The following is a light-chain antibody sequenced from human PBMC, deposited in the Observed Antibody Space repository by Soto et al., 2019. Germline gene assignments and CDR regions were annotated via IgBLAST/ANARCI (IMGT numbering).Light chain of an antibody. V-gene: IGLV2-8*01. Sequence: QSVLTQPPSASGSPGQSVTISCTGASSDVGGYNYVSWCQQHPGKAPKLMIYEVTKRPSGVPDRFSGSKSGNTASLTVSGLQAEDEADYHRSSYAGSNNLLFGGGTKLTVL. CDR2: EVT. J-gene: IGLJ3*02. CDR1: SSDVGGYNY. CDR3: SSYAGSNNLL.